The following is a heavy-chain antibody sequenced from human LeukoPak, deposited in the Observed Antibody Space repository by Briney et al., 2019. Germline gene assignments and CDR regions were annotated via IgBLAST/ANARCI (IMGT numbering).Heavy chain of an antibody. V-gene: IGHV3-49*04. Sequence: GGSLRLSCTTSGFTFGDYAMSWVRQAPGKGLEWVGFIRRKDHGGTPEHAASVKGRFTISRDDSKSIACLQMNSLKTEDTAVYFCARDSNFELDYWGQGTQVTVSS. CDR3: ARDSNFELDY. CDR1: GFTFGDYA. CDR2: IRRKDHGGTP. D-gene: IGHD3-9*01. J-gene: IGHJ4*02.